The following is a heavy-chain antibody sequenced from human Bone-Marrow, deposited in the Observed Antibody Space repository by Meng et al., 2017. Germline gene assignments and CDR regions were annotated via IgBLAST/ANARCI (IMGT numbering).Heavy chain of an antibody. CDR2: ISGSGGST. CDR1: GFTFSSYA. V-gene: IGHV3-23*01. Sequence: GESLKISCAASGFTFSSYAMSWVRQAPGKGLEWVSAISGSGGSTYYADSVKGRFTISRDNSKNTLYLQMDSLRAEDTAVYYCARDGYGDYTHWGQGTLVTVSS. CDR3: ARDGYGDYTH. D-gene: IGHD4-17*01. J-gene: IGHJ4*02.